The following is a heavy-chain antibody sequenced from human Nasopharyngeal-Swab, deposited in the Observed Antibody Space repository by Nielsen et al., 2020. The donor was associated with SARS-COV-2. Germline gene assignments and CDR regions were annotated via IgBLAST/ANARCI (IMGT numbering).Heavy chain of an antibody. CDR3: AREGNDRLADAFDI. D-gene: IGHD1-1*01. CDR1: GFTFSSYE. V-gene: IGHV3-48*03. Sequence: SLKISCAASGFTFSSYEMNWVRPAPGKGLEWVSYISSSGSTIYYADSVKGRFTISRDNAKNSLYLQMNSLRAEDTAVYYCAREGNDRLADAFDIWGQGTMVTVSS. J-gene: IGHJ3*02. CDR2: ISSSGSTI.